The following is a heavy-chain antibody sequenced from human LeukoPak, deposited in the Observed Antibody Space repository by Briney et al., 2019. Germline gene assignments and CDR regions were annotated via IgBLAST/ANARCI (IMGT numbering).Heavy chain of an antibody. D-gene: IGHD2-15*01. J-gene: IGHJ6*03. V-gene: IGHV1-18*01. CDR2: ISAYNGNT. CDR3: ARRYCSGGSCYGRNYYYYYMDV. Sequence: ASVKVSCKASGYTFTSYGISWVRQAPGQGLEWMGWISAYNGNTNYAQKLQGRVTMTTDTSTSTAYMELRSLRSDDTAVYYCARRYCSGGSCYGRNYYYYYMDVWGKGTTATISS. CDR1: GYTFTSYG.